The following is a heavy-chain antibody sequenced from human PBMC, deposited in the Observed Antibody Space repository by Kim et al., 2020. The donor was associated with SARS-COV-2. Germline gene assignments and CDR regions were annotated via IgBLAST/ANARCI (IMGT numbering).Heavy chain of an antibody. D-gene: IGHD3-10*01. CDR2: IYYSGST. CDR1: GASISSYY. J-gene: IGHJ5*02. V-gene: IGHV4-59*08. CDR3: ARQESMIRGVMVPSVGIDP. Sequence: SETLSLTCTVSGASISSYYWSWIRQPPGKGLEWIGYIYYSGSTNYNPSLKSRVTISVDTSKNQFSLKLSSVTAADTAVYYCARQESMIRGVMVPSVGIDPWGQGTLVTVSS.